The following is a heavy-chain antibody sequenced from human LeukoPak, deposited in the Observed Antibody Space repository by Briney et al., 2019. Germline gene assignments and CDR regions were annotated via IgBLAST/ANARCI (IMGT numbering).Heavy chain of an antibody. CDR3: VAWIQLWFKDY. CDR2: ISSNGGST. Sequence: PGGSLRLSCSAPGFTFSSYAMHWVRQAPGKGLEYVSAISSNGGSTYYADSVKGRFTISRDNSKNTLYLQMSSLRAEDTAVYYCVAWIQLWFKDYWGQGTLVTVSS. J-gene: IGHJ4*02. V-gene: IGHV3-64D*06. CDR1: GFTFSSYA. D-gene: IGHD5-18*01.